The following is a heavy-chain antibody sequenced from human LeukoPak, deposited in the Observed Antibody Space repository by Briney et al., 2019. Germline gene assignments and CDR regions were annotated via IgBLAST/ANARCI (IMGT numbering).Heavy chain of an antibody. Sequence: GGSLRLSCATSGFTFSSYWMHWVRQAPGKGLVWVSSINSGGSSTSYADSVKGRFTIARHNAKNTLYLQMNGLRAEDTAVYYCARDGVYPYDSSGYRIDYWGQGTLVTVSS. D-gene: IGHD3-22*01. J-gene: IGHJ4*02. CDR3: ARDGVYPYDSSGYRIDY. V-gene: IGHV3-74*01. CDR2: INSGGSST. CDR1: GFTFSSYW.